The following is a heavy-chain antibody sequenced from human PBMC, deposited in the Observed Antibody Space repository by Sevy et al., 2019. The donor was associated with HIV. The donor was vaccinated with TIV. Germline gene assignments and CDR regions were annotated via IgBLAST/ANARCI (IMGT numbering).Heavy chain of an antibody. V-gene: IGHV6-1*01. CDR3: ARAEVATGGYDY. Sequence: SQTLSLTCAISGDSVASSSAAWNWIRQSPSRGLEWLGRTYYRSKWYTDYALSVKSRIIINPDISKNQFSLQLNSVTPEDTAVYYCARAEVATGGYDYWGQGTLVTVSS. CDR2: TYYRSKWYT. J-gene: IGHJ4*02. D-gene: IGHD5-12*01. CDR1: GDSVASSSAA.